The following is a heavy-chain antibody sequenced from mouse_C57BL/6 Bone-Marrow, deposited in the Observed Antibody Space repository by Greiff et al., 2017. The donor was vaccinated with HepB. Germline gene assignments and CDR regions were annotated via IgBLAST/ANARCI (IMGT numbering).Heavy chain of an antibody. D-gene: IGHD4-1*01. CDR1: GYTFTSYG. CDR3: AREGTGTRYFDV. CDR2: IYPRSGNT. V-gene: IGHV1-81*01. J-gene: IGHJ1*03. Sequence: VKLVESGAELARPGASVKLSCKASGYTFTSYGISWVKQRTGQGLEWIGEIYPRSGNTYYNEKFKGKATLTADKSSSTAYMELRSLTSEDSAVYFWAREGTGTRYFDVWGTGTTVTVSS.